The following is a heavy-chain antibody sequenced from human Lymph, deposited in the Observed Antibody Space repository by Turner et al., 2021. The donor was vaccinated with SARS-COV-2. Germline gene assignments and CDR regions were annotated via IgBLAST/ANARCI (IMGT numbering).Heavy chain of an antibody. V-gene: IGHV4-39*01. D-gene: IGHD2-15*01. CDR3: ARNDRVVVQSFDY. CDR2: IYYSGST. Sequence: QLQLQESGPGLVKPSETLSLTCTASGGSISSSSYYWGWIRQPPGKGLEWIGSIYYSGSTYYNPSLKSRVTISVDTSKNQFSLKLTSVTAADTAVYYCARNDRVVVQSFDYWGQGTLITVSS. J-gene: IGHJ4*02. CDR1: GGSISSSSYY.